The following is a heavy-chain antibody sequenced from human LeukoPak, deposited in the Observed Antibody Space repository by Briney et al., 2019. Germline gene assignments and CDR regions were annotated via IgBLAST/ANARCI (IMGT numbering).Heavy chain of an antibody. CDR3: AKDAGYCGGGSCYLLDY. Sequence: GGSLRLSCAASGFTFSGYAMTWVRQAPGKGLEWVAVISSDGSNEYYADSVKGRFTISRDNSKNTLYVQPHSLRAEATAVYYGAKDAGYCGGGSCYLLDYWGQGTLVTVSS. D-gene: IGHD2-15*01. CDR1: GFTFSGYA. J-gene: IGHJ4*02. V-gene: IGHV3-30*18. CDR2: ISSDGSNE.